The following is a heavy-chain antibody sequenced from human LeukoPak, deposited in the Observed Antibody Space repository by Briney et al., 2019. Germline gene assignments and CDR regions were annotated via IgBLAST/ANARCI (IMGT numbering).Heavy chain of an antibody. V-gene: IGHV1-2*06. J-gene: IGHJ4*02. CDR1: GYIFTDYY. CDR2: INPNSGGT. D-gene: IGHD2-15*01. CDR3: ARGRYCSGGSCSNHFDY. Sequence: ASVKVSCKASGYIFTDYYMHWVRQAPGQELGWMGRINPNSGGTNYAQKFQGRVTMTRDTSISTAYMELSRLRSDDTAVYYCARGRYCSGGSCSNHFDYWGQGTLVTVSS.